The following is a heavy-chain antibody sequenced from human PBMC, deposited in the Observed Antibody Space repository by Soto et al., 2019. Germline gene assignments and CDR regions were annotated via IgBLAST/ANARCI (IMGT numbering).Heavy chain of an antibody. V-gene: IGHV3-33*01. J-gene: IGHJ4*02. Sequence: QVQLVESGGGVVQPGRSLRLSCAASGFTFSSYGMHWVRQAPGKGLEWVAVIWYDGSNKYYADSVKGRFTISRDNSKNTLYLQMNSLRAEDTAVYYCARDYTSRYSGFLWGQGTLVTVSS. D-gene: IGHD5-12*01. CDR1: GFTFSSYG. CDR3: ARDYTSRYSGFL. CDR2: IWYDGSNK.